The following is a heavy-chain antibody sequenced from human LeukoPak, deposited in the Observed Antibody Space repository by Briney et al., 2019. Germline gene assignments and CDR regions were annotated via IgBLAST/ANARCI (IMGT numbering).Heavy chain of an antibody. CDR2: ISGSGGST. V-gene: IGHV3-23*01. D-gene: IGHD2-21*02. CDR3: AKLAYCGGDCYADHDY. Sequence: GGSLRLSCAASGFTVSSNYMSWVRQAPGKGLEWVSAISGSGGSTYYADSVKGRFTISRDNSKNTLYLQMNSLRAEDTAVYYCAKLAYCGGDCYADHDYWGQGTLVTVSS. J-gene: IGHJ4*02. CDR1: GFTVSSNY.